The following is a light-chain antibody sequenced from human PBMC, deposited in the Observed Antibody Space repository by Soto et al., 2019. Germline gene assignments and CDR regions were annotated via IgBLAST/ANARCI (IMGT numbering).Light chain of an antibody. CDR1: NSNIGTNT. J-gene: IGLJ1*01. Sequence: QAVLTQPPSAPPTPWQRVTSSCCGSNSNIGTNTVNWYQQLPGTAPILLISTNNQRRSGVPQRFSGSKTGTSASLAIRGLQSEDGADYYCAAWDESLRAYVFATGTNVTVL. CDR2: TNN. CDR3: AAWDESLRAYV. V-gene: IGLV1-44*01.